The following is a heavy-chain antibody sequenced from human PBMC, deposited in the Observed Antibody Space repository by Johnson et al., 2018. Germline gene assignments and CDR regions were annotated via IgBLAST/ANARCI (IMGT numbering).Heavy chain of an antibody. CDR2: ISWNSGSI. CDR3: AKVRGAGTDPYCMDG. V-gene: IGHV3-9*01. CDR1: GFTFDDYA. J-gene: IGHJ6*03. Sequence: VQLVESGGGLVQPGRSLRLSCAASGFTFDDYAMHWVRQAPGKGLEWVSGISWNSGSIGYADSVKGRFTISRDNAKNSLYLQMNSLRAEDTALYYWAKVRGAGTDPYCMDGWGKGTTVTVSS.